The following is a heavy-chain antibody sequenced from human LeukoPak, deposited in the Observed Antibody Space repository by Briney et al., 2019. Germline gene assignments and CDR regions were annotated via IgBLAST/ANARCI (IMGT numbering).Heavy chain of an antibody. CDR3: ARGSYRYYYYYYMDV. CDR1: GYTFTGYY. D-gene: IGHD1-26*01. CDR2: INPNSGNT. J-gene: IGHJ6*03. V-gene: IGHV1-8*02. Sequence: ASVKVSCKASGYTFTGYYMHWVRQAPGQGLEWMGWINPNSGNTGYAQKFQGRVTMTRNTSISTAYMELSSLRSADTAVYYCARGSYRYYYYYYMDVWGKGTTVTVSS.